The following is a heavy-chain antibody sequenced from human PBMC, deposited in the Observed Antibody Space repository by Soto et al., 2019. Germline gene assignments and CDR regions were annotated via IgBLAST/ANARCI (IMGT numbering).Heavy chain of an antibody. D-gene: IGHD3-9*01. CDR3: TTVVDLRYFDWSPHYDY. CDR2: IKSKTDGGTT. J-gene: IGHJ4*02. Sequence: GGSLRLSCAASGFTFSNAWMNWVRQAPGKGLEWVGRIKSKTDGGTTDYAAPVKGRFTISRDDSKNTLYLQMNSLKTEDTAVYYCTTVVDLRYFDWSPHYDYWGQGTLVTVSS. V-gene: IGHV3-15*07. CDR1: GFTFSNAW.